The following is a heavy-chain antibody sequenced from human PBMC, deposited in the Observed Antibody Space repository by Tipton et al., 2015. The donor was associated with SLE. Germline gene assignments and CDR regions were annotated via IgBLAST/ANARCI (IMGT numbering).Heavy chain of an antibody. D-gene: IGHD3-22*01. CDR2: IDHSGGT. Sequence: TLSLTCTVSGYSISSGYYWDWIRQPPGKGLEWIGSIDHSGGTHYNPSLKSRVTVSVDTSKNQFSLKLTSVTAADTALYYCARGGHYYDSSGYSPLDFWGQGALVSVSS. V-gene: IGHV4-38-2*02. CDR1: GYSISSGYY. CDR3: ARGGHYYDSSGYSPLDF. J-gene: IGHJ4*02.